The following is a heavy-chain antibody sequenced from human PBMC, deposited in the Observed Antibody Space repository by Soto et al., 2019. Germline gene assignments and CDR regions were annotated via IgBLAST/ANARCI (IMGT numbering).Heavy chain of an antibody. CDR3: ARATSYYYFTWFDP. J-gene: IGHJ5*02. CDR2: IIAILGIA. D-gene: IGHD3-3*01. Sequence: SGKVSCKASVGTFSSYTISWVRPAPGQELEWMGRIIAILGIANYAQKFQGRVTITADKSTSTAYMELSSLRSEDTAVYYCARATSYYYFTWFDPWGQGTLVTVSS. V-gene: IGHV1-69*02. CDR1: VGTFSSYT.